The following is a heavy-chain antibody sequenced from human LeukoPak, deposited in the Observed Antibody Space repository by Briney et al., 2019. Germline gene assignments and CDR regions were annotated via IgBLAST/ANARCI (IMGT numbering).Heavy chain of an antibody. CDR1: GFTFSSYA. CDR3: ARDSLGILLWFGGLLSPFDY. D-gene: IGHD3-10*01. V-gene: IGHV3-30*04. CDR2: ISYDGSNK. Sequence: GGSLRLSCAASGFTFSSYAMHWVRQAPGKGLEWVAVISYDGSNKYYADSVKGRFTISRDNSKNTLYLQMNSLRAEDTAVYYCARDSLGILLWFGGLLSPFDYWGQGTLVTVSS. J-gene: IGHJ4*02.